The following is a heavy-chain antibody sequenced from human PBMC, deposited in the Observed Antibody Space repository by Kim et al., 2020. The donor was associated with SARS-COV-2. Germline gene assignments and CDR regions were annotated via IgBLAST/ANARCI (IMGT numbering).Heavy chain of an antibody. D-gene: IGHD6-19*01. CDR1: GFTFSGSI. CDR2: IRTKSHSYAT. Sequence: GGSLRLSCAASGFTFSGSIMHWVRQASGEGLEWVGQIRTKSHSYATAYAASVRGRFTISRDDSKNTAYLQMNSLKSEDTAVYYCIRREDSSGVYWGQGTLVTVSS. CDR3: IRREDSSGVY. V-gene: IGHV3-73*01. J-gene: IGHJ4*02.